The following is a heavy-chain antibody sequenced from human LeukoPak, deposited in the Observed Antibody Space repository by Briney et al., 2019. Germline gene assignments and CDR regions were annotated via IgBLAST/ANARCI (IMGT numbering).Heavy chain of an antibody. CDR1: GFTFSSYA. Sequence: GGSLRRSCAASGFTFSSYAMSWVRQAPGKGLEWVSVISNSGGSTFYADSVKGRFTISRDNSKNTLYLQMNSLRAEDTAVYYCAKRASGSGTSLYYFDYWGQGTLVTVSS. V-gene: IGHV3-23*01. D-gene: IGHD3-10*01. J-gene: IGHJ4*02. CDR2: ISNSGGST. CDR3: AKRASGSGTSLYYFDY.